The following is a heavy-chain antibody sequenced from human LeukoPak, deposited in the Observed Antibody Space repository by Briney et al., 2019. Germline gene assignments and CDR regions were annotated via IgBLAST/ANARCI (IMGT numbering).Heavy chain of an antibody. CDR3: ARHWVLTDIDGWFIDY. J-gene: IGHJ4*02. Sequence: LGESLRISFKCSGYRHHKYLIGLVRQMPGKGLEWMGIIYPGDSFIRYSPSFEGQVTISADKSITTAYLQWSSLKASDTAMYYCARHWVLTDIDGWFIDYWGQGTLVTVS. CDR1: GYRHHKYL. CDR2: IYPGDSFI. V-gene: IGHV5-51*01. D-gene: IGHD6-19*01.